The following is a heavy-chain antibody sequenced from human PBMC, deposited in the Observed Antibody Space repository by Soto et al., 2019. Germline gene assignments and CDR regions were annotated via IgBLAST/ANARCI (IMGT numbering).Heavy chain of an antibody. CDR1: GGSISSGGYS. CDR3: XRGELRYFDWLPYYFDY. J-gene: IGHJ4*02. Sequence: PSETLSLTCSVSGGSISSGGYSWSWIRQPPGKGLEWIGYIYHSGSTYYNPSLKSRVTISVDRSKNQFSLKLSSVTAADTAVYYCXRGELRYFDWLPYYFDYWGQGTLVTVSS. V-gene: IGHV4-30-2*01. CDR2: IYHSGST. D-gene: IGHD3-9*01.